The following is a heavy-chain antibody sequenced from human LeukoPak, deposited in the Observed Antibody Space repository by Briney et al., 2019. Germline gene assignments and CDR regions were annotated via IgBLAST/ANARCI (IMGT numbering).Heavy chain of an antibody. V-gene: IGHV4-59*08. J-gene: IGHJ3*02. CDR3: ARRVVGYCSGTSCSNAFDI. CDR1: GGSISSYY. CDR2: IYYSGST. Sequence: PSETLSLTCTVSGGSISSYYWSWIRQPPGKGLEWIGYIYYSGSTNYNPSLKSRVTISVDTSKNQFSLKLSSVTAADTAVYYCARRVVGYCSGTSCSNAFDIWGQGKMVTVSS. D-gene: IGHD2-2*01.